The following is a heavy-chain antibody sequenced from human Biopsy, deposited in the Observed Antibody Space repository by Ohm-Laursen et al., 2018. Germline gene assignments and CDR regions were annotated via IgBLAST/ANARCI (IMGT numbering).Heavy chain of an antibody. J-gene: IGHJ5*02. CDR3: ARGDYFDSNGYFWFDP. V-gene: IGHV4-31*01. D-gene: IGHD3-22*01. CDR2: IFNSANT. Sequence: TLSLTWTVSGGSFSSGGSYWSWIRQRPGKGLEWIGYIFNSANTYYNPSLKNLITISGDTSKNQFSLKLNSVTAADTAVYYCARGDYFDSNGYFWFDPWGQGTLVTVSS. CDR1: GGSFSSGGSY.